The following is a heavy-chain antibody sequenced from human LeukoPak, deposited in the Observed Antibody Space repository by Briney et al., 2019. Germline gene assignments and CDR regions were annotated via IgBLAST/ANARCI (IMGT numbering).Heavy chain of an antibody. D-gene: IGHD1-26*01. J-gene: IGHJ3*02. CDR2: INPNSGGT. CDR3: ARASGRYSDAFDI. CDR1: GYTFTGYY. Sequence: ASVKVSGKASGYTFTGYYMHWVRQAPGQGLEWMGWINPNSGGTNYAQNFQGRVTMTRDTSISTAYMELSRLRSDDTALYYCARASGRYSDAFDIWGQGTMVTVSS. V-gene: IGHV1-2*02.